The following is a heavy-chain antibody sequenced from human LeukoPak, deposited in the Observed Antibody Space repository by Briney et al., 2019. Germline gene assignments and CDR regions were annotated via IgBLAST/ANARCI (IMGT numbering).Heavy chain of an antibody. CDR1: GGTFTSYA. D-gene: IGHD3-9*01. V-gene: IGHV1-69*13. CDR2: IIPIFGTA. Sequence: SVKVSCKASGGTFTSYAISWVRQAPGQGLEWMGGIIPIFGTANYAQKFQGRVTITADESTSTAYMELSSLRSEDTAVYYCARSPTYYDILTGYYYFDYWGQGTLVTVSS. CDR3: ARSPTYYDILTGYYYFDY. J-gene: IGHJ4*02.